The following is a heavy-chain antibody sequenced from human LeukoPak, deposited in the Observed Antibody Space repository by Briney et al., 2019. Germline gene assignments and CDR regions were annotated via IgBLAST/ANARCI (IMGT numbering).Heavy chain of an antibody. CDR3: ATNSADYNFWSGYYSFDY. CDR1: GLTFTNSA. J-gene: IGHJ4*02. CDR2: IVVDSGNT. Sequence: GTSVKVSGKASGLTFTNSAMQWVRQARGQRLEWIGWIVVDSGNTNYAQKFQERVTITRDMSTTTAYMELSSLRSEDTAVYYCATNSADYNFWSGYYSFDYWGQGTLVTVSS. V-gene: IGHV1-58*02. D-gene: IGHD3-3*01.